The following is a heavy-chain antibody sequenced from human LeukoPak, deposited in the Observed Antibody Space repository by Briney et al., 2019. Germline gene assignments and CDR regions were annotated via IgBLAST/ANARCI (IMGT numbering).Heavy chain of an antibody. D-gene: IGHD6-19*01. CDR1: GGSISSSNW. CDR3: ASLAKYSSGWYYYYYGMDV. Sequence: PSETLSLTCAVSGGSISSSNWWSWVRQPPGKGLEWIGEIYHSGSINYNPSLKSRVTISVDKSKNQFSLKLSSVTAADTAVYYCASLAKYSSGWYYYYYGMDVWGKGTTVTVSS. J-gene: IGHJ6*04. V-gene: IGHV4-4*02. CDR2: IYHSGSI.